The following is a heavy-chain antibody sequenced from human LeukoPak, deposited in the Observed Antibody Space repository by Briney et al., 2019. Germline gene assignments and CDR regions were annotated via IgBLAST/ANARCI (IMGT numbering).Heavy chain of an antibody. J-gene: IGHJ1*01. CDR1: GFTFSGYS. CDR3: AKRSGGSGSYYNQYFQH. CDR2: ISSSSSTI. V-gene: IGHV3-48*02. D-gene: IGHD3-10*01. Sequence: GGSLRLSCAASGFTFSGYSMIWVRQAPGRGLEWLSYISSSSSTISYADSVKGRFTISRDNAQNSLFLLMNSLRDEDTAVYYCAKRSGGSGSYYNQYFQHWGQGTLVTVSS.